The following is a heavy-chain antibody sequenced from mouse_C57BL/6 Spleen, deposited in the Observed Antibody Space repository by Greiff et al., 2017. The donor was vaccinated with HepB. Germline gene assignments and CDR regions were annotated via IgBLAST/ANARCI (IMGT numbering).Heavy chain of an antibody. CDR3: AKGPLYYGSSSGYFDV. CDR1: GYSFTGYY. D-gene: IGHD1-1*01. V-gene: IGHV1-43*01. CDR2: INPSTGGT. Sequence: EVQLQESGPELVKPGASVKISCKASGYSFTGYYMHWVKQSSEKSLEWIGEINPSTGGTSYNQKFKGKATLTVDKSSSTAYMQLKSLTSEDSAVYYCAKGPLYYGSSSGYFDVWGTGTTVTVSS. J-gene: IGHJ1*03.